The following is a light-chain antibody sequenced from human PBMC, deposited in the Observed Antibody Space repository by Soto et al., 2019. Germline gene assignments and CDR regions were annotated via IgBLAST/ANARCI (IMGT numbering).Light chain of an antibody. Sequence: QSALTQPASVSGSPGQSITISCTGTSSDIGAYNHVSWYQQHPGKAPKLVIYEVSERPSGVSARFSGSKSGNTASLTISGLQAEDEADYYCSSYRDGTMSSFGGGTKVTVL. CDR1: SSDIGAYNH. J-gene: IGLJ3*02. CDR3: SSYRDGTMSS. V-gene: IGLV2-14*01. CDR2: EVS.